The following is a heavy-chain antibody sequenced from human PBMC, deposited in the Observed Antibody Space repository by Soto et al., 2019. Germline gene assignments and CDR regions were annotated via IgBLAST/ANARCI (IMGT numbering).Heavy chain of an antibody. J-gene: IGHJ4*02. CDR2: IWYDGSNK. CDR1: GFTFSNYG. Sequence: QVQLVESGGGVVQPGRSLRLSCAASGFTFSNYGIHWVRQAPGKGLEWVAVIWYDGSNKYYADSVKGRFTISRDNSKNTVSLQMNSLRAEDTALYYCARDSGGSNSFDYWGQGTLVTVSS. CDR3: ARDSGGSNSFDY. V-gene: IGHV3-33*01. D-gene: IGHD3-10*01.